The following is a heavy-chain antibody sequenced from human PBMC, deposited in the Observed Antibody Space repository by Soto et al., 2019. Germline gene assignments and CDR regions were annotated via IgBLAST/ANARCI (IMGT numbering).Heavy chain of an antibody. D-gene: IGHD2-2*02. J-gene: IGHJ4*02. CDR1: GFSLNTHAVG. Sequence: QITLKESGPTLVEPTQTLTLTCTFSGFSLNTHAVGVGWIRKPPGEALEWLALIYGNNDKRYSPYLRSRLTITKDTSKNQVVLTMNNMDLVDTATYYCAHSPKPPTYTTSAYDYWGQGTLVTVSA. V-gene: IGHV2-5*01. CDR3: AHSPKPPTYTTSAYDY. CDR2: IYGNNDK.